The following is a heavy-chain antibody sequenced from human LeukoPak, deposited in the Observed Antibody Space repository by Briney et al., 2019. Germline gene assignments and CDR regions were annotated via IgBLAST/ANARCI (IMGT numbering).Heavy chain of an antibody. Sequence: ASVKVSCKASGYTFTSYDINWVRQATGQGLEWMGWMNPNRGNTGYAQRFQGRVTMTRNTSISTAYMELSSLRSEDTAVYYCARDLGYCSSTSCHSRFDPWGQGTLVTVSS. V-gene: IGHV1-8*01. CDR2: MNPNRGNT. CDR1: GYTFTSYD. CDR3: ARDLGYCSSTSCHSRFDP. D-gene: IGHD2-2*02. J-gene: IGHJ5*02.